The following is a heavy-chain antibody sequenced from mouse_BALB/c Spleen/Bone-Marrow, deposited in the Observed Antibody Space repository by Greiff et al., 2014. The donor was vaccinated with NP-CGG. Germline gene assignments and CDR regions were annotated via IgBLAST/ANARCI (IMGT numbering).Heavy chain of an antibody. CDR3: ARDDGYYIRNAMDY. Sequence: EVQLVESGGGLVQPGGSRKLSCAASGFTFSSFGMHWVRQAPEGGLEWVAYISSGTSTIYYADTVKGRFTISRDDPKNTLFLQMTSLRSEDTAIYYCARDDGYYIRNAMDYWGQGTSVTVSS. CDR1: GFTFSSFG. J-gene: IGHJ4*01. D-gene: IGHD2-3*01. V-gene: IGHV5-17*02. CDR2: ISSGTSTI.